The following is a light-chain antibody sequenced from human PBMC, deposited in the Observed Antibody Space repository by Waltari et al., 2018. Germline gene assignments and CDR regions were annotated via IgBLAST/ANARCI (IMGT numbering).Light chain of an antibody. CDR2: EVT. V-gene: IGLV2-18*01. J-gene: IGLJ3*02. CDR3: TLYTTTSTWV. Sequence: QSALTQPPSVSGSPGQSVTISCTGTSGDVGSYNRVSWYQQPPGTAPKLTIYEVTNRPAGGPDRLSGSKSGNTASLTIAGLQSEDEADYYCTLYTTTSTWVFGGGTRLTVL. CDR1: SGDVGSYNR.